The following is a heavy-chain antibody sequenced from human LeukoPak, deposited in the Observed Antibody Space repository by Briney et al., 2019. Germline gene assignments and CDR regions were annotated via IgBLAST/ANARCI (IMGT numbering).Heavy chain of an antibody. CDR1: GFTFSSYA. J-gene: IGHJ4*02. Sequence: AGGSLRPSCAASGFTFSSYAMHWVRQAPGKGLEWVAVISYDGSNKYYADSVKGRFTISRDNSKNTLYLQMNSLRAEDTAVYYCARTPGYYLYYFDYWGQGTLVTVSS. D-gene: IGHD3-22*01. CDR3: ARTPGYYLYYFDY. V-gene: IGHV3-30-3*01. CDR2: ISYDGSNK.